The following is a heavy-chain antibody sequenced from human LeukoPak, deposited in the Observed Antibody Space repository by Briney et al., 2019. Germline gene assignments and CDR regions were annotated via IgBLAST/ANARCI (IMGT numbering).Heavy chain of an antibody. CDR2: INHSGST. V-gene: IGHV4-34*01. Sequence: PSETLSLTCAVYGGSFSGYYWSWIRQPPGKGLEWIGEINHSGSTNYNPSLKSRVTISVDTSKNQFSLKLSSVTAADTAVYYCARGSIAARPVYFDYWGQGTLVTVSP. CDR1: GGSFSGYY. J-gene: IGHJ4*02. D-gene: IGHD6-6*01. CDR3: ARGSIAARPVYFDY.